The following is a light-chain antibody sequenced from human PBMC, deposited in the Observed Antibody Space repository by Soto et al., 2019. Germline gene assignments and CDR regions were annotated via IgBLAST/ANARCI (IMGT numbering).Light chain of an antibody. Sequence: EIVMTQSPDTLSVSPGERATLFCRASQSLNTYVAWYQQKPGQVPRLLISGPSTRATGIPARFSGGGPGTEFPLTISSPPSEDLAVYYCQQYNSWPPTFGQGTKLEIK. CDR2: GPS. CDR3: QQYNSWPPT. J-gene: IGKJ2*01. CDR1: QSLNTY. V-gene: IGKV3-15*01.